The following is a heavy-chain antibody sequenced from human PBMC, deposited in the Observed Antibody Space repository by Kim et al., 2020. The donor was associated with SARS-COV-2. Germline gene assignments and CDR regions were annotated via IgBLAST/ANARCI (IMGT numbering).Heavy chain of an antibody. CDR1: GFTFSSYS. V-gene: IGHV3-21*01. CDR3: ARANYDFGYAFDI. Sequence: GGSLRLSCAASGFTFSSYSMNWVRQAPGKGLEWVSSISSSSSDIYYADSVKGRFTISRDNAKNSLYLQMNSLRAEDTAVYYCARANYDFGYAFDIWGQGTMVTVSS. CDR2: ISSSSSDI. D-gene: IGHD3-3*01. J-gene: IGHJ3*02.